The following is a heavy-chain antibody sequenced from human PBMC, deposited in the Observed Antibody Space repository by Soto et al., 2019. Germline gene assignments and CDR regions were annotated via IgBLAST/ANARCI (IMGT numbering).Heavy chain of an antibody. CDR3: ARIQEPRIWGEQQLVFDY. V-gene: IGHV2-26*01. J-gene: IGHJ4*02. D-gene: IGHD6-13*01. Sequence: SGPTLVNPTETLTLTCTVSGFSLSNARMGVSWIRQPPGKALEWLAHIFSNDEKSYSTSLKSRLTISKDTSKSQVVLTMTNMDPVDTATYYCARIQEPRIWGEQQLVFDYWGQGTLVTVS. CDR2: IFSNDEK. CDR1: GFSLSNARMG.